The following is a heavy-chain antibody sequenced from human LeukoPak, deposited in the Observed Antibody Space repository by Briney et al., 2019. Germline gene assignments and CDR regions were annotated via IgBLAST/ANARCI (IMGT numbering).Heavy chain of an antibody. V-gene: IGHV3-48*01. CDR2: ISSSSSTI. CDR3: ARDGGDIVVVPAPDY. D-gene: IGHD2-2*01. J-gene: IGHJ4*02. CDR1: GFTFSSYS. Sequence: PGGSLRLSCAASGFTFSSYSMNWVRQAPGKGLEWVSSISSSSSTIYYADSVKGRFTISRDNAKNSLYLQMNSLRAEDTAVYYCARDGGDIVVVPAPDYWGQGTLVTVSS.